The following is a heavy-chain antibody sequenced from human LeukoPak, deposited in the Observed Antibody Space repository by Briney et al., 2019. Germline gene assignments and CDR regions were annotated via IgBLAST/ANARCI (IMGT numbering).Heavy chain of an antibody. CDR2: ISGSGGST. J-gene: IGHJ4*02. Sequence: PGGSLRLSCAASGFTFSSYVMSWVRQAPGKGLEWVSAISGSGGSTYYADSVKGRFTISRDNSKGTLYLQMNSLRAEDTAVYYCAKDLPLYGSGSNSIDYWGQGTLVTVSS. D-gene: IGHD3-10*01. CDR3: AKDLPLYGSGSNSIDY. CDR1: GFTFSSYV. V-gene: IGHV3-23*01.